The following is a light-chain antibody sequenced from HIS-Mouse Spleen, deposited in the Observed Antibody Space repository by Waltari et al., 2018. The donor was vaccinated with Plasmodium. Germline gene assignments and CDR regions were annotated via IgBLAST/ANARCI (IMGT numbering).Light chain of an antibody. Sequence: QSALTTPASVSGSPGQSITISCTATSRAVGSSNRYPWYHQHTGKAPKLIIYEGSKQPSGVSNRFSGSKSGNTASLTISGLQAEDEADYYCCSYAGSSTYVFGTGTKVTVL. V-gene: IGLV2-23*01. CDR3: CSYAGSSTYV. J-gene: IGLJ1*01. CDR2: EGS. CDR1: SRAVGSSNR.